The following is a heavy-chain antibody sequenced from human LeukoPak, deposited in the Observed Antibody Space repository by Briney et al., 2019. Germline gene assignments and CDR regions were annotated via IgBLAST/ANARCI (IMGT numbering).Heavy chain of an antibody. CDR1: GFTFGTYA. D-gene: IGHD2-15*01. J-gene: IGHJ4*02. V-gene: IGHV3-23*01. CDR3: VRDWSGSGSAFDY. Sequence: GGSLRLSCAASGFTFGTYAMSWVRQPPGKGLEWVSSISGSADITYYADSVKGRFTISRDNSKNTLYLQMNSLRAEDTAVYYCVRDWSGSGSAFDYWGQGTLVTVSS. CDR2: ISGSADIT.